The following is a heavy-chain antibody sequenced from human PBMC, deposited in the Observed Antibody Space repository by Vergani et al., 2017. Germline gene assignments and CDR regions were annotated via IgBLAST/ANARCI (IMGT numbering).Heavy chain of an antibody. D-gene: IGHD3-10*01. CDR1: GYTFTSYA. V-gene: IGHV1-69*01. Sequence: QVQLVQSGSELKKPGASVKVSCKASGYTFTSYAMNWVRQAPGQGLEWMGWIIPIFGTANYAQKFQGRVTITADESTSTAYMELSSLRSEDTAVYYCARDLIKSGLGMDVWGQGTTVTVSS. CDR3: ARDLIKSGLGMDV. CDR2: IIPIFGTA. J-gene: IGHJ6*02.